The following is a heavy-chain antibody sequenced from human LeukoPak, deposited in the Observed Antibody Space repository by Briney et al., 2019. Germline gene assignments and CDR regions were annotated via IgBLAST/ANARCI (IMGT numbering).Heavy chain of an antibody. V-gene: IGHV1-2*02. CDR2: INPNSGGT. CDR1: GGTFSSYA. J-gene: IGHJ6*03. Sequence: ASVKVSCKASGGTFSSYAISWVRQAPGQGLEWMGWINPNSGGTNYAQKFQGRVTMTRDTSISTAYMELSRLRSDDTAVYYCARGPYYYYMDVWGKGTTVTVSS. CDR3: ARGPYYYYMDV.